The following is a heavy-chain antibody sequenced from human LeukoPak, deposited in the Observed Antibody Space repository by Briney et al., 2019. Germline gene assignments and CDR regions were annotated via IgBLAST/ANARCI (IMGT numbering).Heavy chain of an antibody. V-gene: IGHV1-69*05. D-gene: IGHD3-22*01. CDR2: IIPIFGTA. CDR3: ARSYDSSGYLWLY. CDR1: GGTFSSYA. J-gene: IGHJ4*02. Sequence: ASVKVSCKASGGTFSSYAISWVRQAPGQGLEWMGGIIPIFGTANYAQKFQGRVTITTDESTSIAYMELSSLRSEDTAVYYCARSYDSSGYLWLYWGQGTLVTVSS.